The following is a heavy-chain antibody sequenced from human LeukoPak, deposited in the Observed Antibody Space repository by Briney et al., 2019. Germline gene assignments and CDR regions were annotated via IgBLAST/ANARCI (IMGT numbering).Heavy chain of an antibody. Sequence: SETLSLTCTVSGGSISSSSYYWGRIRQPPGKGLDWIVGIYYSGRTYYHPSLKSRVTISVDTSKNQFSLKLSSVTAADTAVYYCARQDLRYYDSGGDFDYWGQGTLVTVSS. V-gene: IGHV4-39*01. CDR2: IYYSGRT. CDR1: GGSISSSSYY. CDR3: ARQDLRYYDSGGDFDY. D-gene: IGHD3-22*01. J-gene: IGHJ4*02.